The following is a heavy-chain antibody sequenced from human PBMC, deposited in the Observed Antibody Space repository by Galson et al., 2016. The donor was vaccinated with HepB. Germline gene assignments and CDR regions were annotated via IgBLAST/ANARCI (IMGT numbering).Heavy chain of an antibody. CDR3: AKMGERDIWCGDLYAHFYY. CDR2: TSGSGGST. D-gene: IGHD3-10*01. V-gene: IGHV3-23*01. J-gene: IGHJ4*02. Sequence: SLRLSCAASGFTVSRYAMTWVRQAPGKGLEWVSDTSGSGGSTNYADSVKGWFTISRGNSKNTLYLQMNSLRAEDTALYYWAKMGERDIWCGDLYAHFYYWGQGTLVTVSS. CDR1: GFTVSRYA.